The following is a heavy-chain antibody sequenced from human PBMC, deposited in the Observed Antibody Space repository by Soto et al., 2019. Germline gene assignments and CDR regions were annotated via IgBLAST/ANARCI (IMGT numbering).Heavy chain of an antibody. V-gene: IGHV4-34*01. D-gene: IGHD1-26*01. Sequence: SETLSLTCIVSGGSISRYYWSWIRQPPGKGLEWIGEINHSGSTNYNPSLKSRVTISVDTSKNQFSLKLSSVTAADTAVYHCARGLLVGATTPLAFDIWGQGTMVTVSS. J-gene: IGHJ3*02. CDR3: ARGLLVGATTPLAFDI. CDR2: INHSGST. CDR1: GGSISRYY.